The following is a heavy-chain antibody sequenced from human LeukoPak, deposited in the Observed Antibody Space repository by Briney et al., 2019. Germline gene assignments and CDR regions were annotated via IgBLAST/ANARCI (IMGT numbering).Heavy chain of an antibody. CDR3: ARGGDTAMVSFFDY. Sequence: PGRSLRLSCAASGFTLSSYGMHWVRQAPGKGLEWGAVIWYDGSNKYYADSVKGRFTISRDNSKNTLYLQMNSLRAEDTAVYYCARGGDTAMVSFFDYWGQGTLVTVSS. CDR1: GFTLSSYG. CDR2: IWYDGSNK. V-gene: IGHV3-33*01. J-gene: IGHJ4*02. D-gene: IGHD5-18*01.